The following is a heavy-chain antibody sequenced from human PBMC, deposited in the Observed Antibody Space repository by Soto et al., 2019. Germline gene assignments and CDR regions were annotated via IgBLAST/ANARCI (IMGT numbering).Heavy chain of an antibody. D-gene: IGHD5-18*01. CDR3: ARAQGTAMVNYYYYGMDV. V-gene: IGHV1-69*01. Sequence: QVQLVQSGAEVKKPGSSVKVSCKASGGTFSSYAISWVRQAPGQGLEWMGGIIPIFGTANYAQKFQGRVTINADESASAAYMRLNSLRSDDTAVYYCARAQGTAMVNYYYYGMDVWGQGTTVTVSS. J-gene: IGHJ6*02. CDR1: GGTFSSYA. CDR2: IIPIFGTA.